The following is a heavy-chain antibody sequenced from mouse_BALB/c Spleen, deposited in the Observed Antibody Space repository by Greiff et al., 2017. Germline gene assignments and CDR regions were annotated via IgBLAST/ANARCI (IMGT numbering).Heavy chain of an antibody. CDR2: IWAGGST. CDR1: GFSLTSYG. D-gene: IGHD1-2*01. J-gene: IGHJ1*01. CDR3: ARLLRLRYFDV. Sequence: VQRVESGPGLVAPSQSLSITCTVSGFSLTSYGVHWVRQPPGKGLEWLGVIWAGGSTNYNSALMSRLSISKDNSKSQVFLKMNSLQTDDTAMYYCARLLRLRYFDVWGAGTTVTVSS. V-gene: IGHV2-9*02.